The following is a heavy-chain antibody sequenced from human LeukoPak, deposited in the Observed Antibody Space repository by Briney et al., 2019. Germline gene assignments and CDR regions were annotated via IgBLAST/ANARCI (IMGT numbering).Heavy chain of an antibody. CDR1: GFTFSSYA. Sequence: GGSLRLSCAASGFTFSSYAMHWVRQAPRKGVEWVAVISYDGSNKYYADSVKGRFTISRDNSKNTLYLQMNSLRAEDTAVYYCARDSVVPALFDYWGQGTLVTVSS. CDR3: ARDSVVPALFDY. D-gene: IGHD2-2*01. J-gene: IGHJ4*02. CDR2: ISYDGSNK. V-gene: IGHV3-30-3*01.